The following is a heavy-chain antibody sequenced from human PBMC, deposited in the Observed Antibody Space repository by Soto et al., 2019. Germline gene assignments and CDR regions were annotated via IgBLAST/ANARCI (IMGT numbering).Heavy chain of an antibody. V-gene: IGHV1-69*01. CDR1: GGTFSSYA. J-gene: IGHJ6*02. CDR3: ASFLARLESAHCYYYGMDV. CDR2: IIPIFGTA. D-gene: IGHD3-3*02. Sequence: QVQLVQSGAEVKKPGSSVKVSCKASGGTFSSYAISWVRQAPGQGLEWMGGIIPIFGTANYAQKFQGRVTITADESTSTAYMELSSLRSEDTAVYYCASFLARLESAHCYYYGMDVWGQGTTVTVSS.